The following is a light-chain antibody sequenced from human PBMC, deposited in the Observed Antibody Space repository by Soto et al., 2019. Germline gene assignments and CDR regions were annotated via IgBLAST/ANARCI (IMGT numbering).Light chain of an antibody. J-gene: IGLJ1*01. CDR1: RSYVGGYNY. CDR3: SSYTSSSTYV. V-gene: IGLV2-11*01. Sequence: SALPQPRSVSGSPGQSVTISCPGTRSYVGGYNYVSWYQQHPGKAPKLMIYDVSSRPSGVSDRFSGSKSGNTASLTISGLQAEDEADYYCSSYTSSSTYVFGTGTKVTVL. CDR2: DVS.